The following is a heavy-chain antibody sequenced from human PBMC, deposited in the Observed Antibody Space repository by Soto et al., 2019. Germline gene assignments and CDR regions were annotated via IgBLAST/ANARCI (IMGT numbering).Heavy chain of an antibody. Sequence: PSETLSLTCTVSGGSISSYYWSCIRQPPGKGLEWIGYIYYSGSTNYNPSLKSRVTISVDTSKNQFSLKLSSVTAADTAVYYCARDSSPNYDFWSGYNYYYGMDVWGQGTTVTVSS. CDR3: ARDSSPNYDFWSGYNYYYGMDV. D-gene: IGHD3-3*01. J-gene: IGHJ6*02. V-gene: IGHV4-59*12. CDR1: GGSISSYY. CDR2: IYYSGST.